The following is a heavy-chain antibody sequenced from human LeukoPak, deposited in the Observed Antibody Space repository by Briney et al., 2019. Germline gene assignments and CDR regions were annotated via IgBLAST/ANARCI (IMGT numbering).Heavy chain of an antibody. CDR2: IIPIFGTA. D-gene: IGHD2-15*01. V-gene: IGHV1-69*13. J-gene: IGHJ4*02. CDR3: ARYCSGGSCPSDY. CDR1: GGTFSSYA. Sequence: SVKVSCKASGGTFSSYAISWVRQAPGQGLEWMGGIIPIFGTANYAQKFQGRVTITADESTSTAYMELSSLRSEDTAVYYCARYCSGGSCPSDYWGQGTLVTVSS.